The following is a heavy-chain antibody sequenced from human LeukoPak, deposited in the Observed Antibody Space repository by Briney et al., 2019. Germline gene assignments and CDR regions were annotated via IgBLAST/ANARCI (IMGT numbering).Heavy chain of an antibody. CDR1: GYTFTRYY. J-gene: IGHJ6*03. V-gene: IGHV1-46*01. CDR2: IDPSGGST. Sequence: ASVKVSCKASGYTFTRYYMHSVRQATGQGLEWMGIIDPSGGSTSYAQKFQGRVTMTRDMSTSTVYMELSSLRSEDTAVYYCARGSGLSYYYYMDVWGKGTTVTVSS. CDR3: ARGSGLSYYYYMDV.